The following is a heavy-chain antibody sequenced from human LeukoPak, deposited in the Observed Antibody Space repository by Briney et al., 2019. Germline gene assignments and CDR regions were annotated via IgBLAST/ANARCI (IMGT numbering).Heavy chain of an antibody. Sequence: SETLSLTCAVSGGSITSTNLWNWVCQPPGKGLEWIGQIHHSGSTNYNPSLKSRVTISVDKSNNQFSLKLRSVTAADTAVYYCARDGGGSDCWGQGTLVTVSS. CDR1: GGSITSTNL. D-gene: IGHD2-15*01. CDR2: IHHSGST. V-gene: IGHV4-4*02. J-gene: IGHJ4*02. CDR3: ARDGGGSDC.